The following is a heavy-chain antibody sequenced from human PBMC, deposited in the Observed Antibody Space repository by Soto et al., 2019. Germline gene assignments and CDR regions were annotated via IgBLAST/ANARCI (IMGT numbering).Heavy chain of an antibody. V-gene: IGHV4-34*01. Sequence: QVQLQQWGAGLLKPSETLSLTCAVYGGSFSGYYWSWIRQPPGKGLEWIGEINHSGSTTYNPSLKSRVTISVDTSKSQFSLKLSSVTAADTAVYHCARGNSRGSSNCWGQGTLVTVSS. CDR3: ARGNSRGSSNC. CDR1: GGSFSGYY. CDR2: INHSGST. J-gene: IGHJ4*02. D-gene: IGHD1-26*01.